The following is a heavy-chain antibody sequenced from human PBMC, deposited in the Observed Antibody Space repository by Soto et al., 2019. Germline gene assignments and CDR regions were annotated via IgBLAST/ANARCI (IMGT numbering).Heavy chain of an antibody. J-gene: IGHJ4*01. CDR3: TTDSRTTLPEIRFDY. CDR2: VKSKTDGGSS. V-gene: IGHV3-15*07. Sequence: GGSLRLSCAASGFTFSNALMNWVRQVPGKGLEWVGRVKSKTDGGSSDYAAPVKGRFAVSRDDSKNIVYLQMNSLKIEDTGVYYCTTDSRTTLPEIRFDYWGHGTQVTVSS. D-gene: IGHD1-26*01. CDR1: GFTFSNAL.